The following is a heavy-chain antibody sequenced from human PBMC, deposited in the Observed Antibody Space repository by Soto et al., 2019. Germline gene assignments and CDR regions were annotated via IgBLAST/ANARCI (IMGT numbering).Heavy chain of an antibody. J-gene: IGHJ6*02. CDR2: IYYSVST. D-gene: IGHD2-21*02. V-gene: IGHV4-30-4*01. CDR3: ALMGCGGDCYSSSYCMQV. Sequence: SETLSLTCTVSGGSISSGDYYWSWIRQPPGKGLEWIGYIYYSVSTYYNPSLKSRVTISVDTSKNQFSLKLSSVTAADKAVYYCALMGCGGDCYSSSYCMQVWGQVPMVTVSS. CDR1: GGSISSGDYY.